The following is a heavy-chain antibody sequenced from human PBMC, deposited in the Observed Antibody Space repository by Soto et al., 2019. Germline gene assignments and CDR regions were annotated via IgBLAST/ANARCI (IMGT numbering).Heavy chain of an antibody. J-gene: IGHJ3*02. CDR3: AREHDYLWGSYRDTDDAFDM. CDR1: GFTFSSYA. Sequence: VGSLILSCAASGFTFSSYAMSWVRQAPGMGLEWVSAISGSGGSTYDADSVKGLFTISRDNLKNTLHLHMNSLRVEDTAVYYCAREHDYLWGSYRDTDDAFDMWGHGTMVTVSS. V-gene: IGHV3-23*01. D-gene: IGHD3-16*02. CDR2: ISGSGGST.